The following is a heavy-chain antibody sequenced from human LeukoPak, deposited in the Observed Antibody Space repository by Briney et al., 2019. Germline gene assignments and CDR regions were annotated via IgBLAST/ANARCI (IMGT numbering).Heavy chain of an antibody. Sequence: SETLSLTCSVSGGSISSNNYYWGWIRQPPGKGLKWIGSIYNSGSTYYNPSLKSRVTVSVDRTKNQFSLKLNSVTAADTAVYYCARHVASYDFDYWGQGTLVTVSS. V-gene: IGHV4-39*01. CDR2: IYNSGST. CDR3: ARHVASYDFDY. J-gene: IGHJ4*02. D-gene: IGHD2-21*01. CDR1: GGSISSNNYY.